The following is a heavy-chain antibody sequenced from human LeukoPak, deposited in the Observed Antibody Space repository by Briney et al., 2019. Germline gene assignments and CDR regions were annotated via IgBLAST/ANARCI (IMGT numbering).Heavy chain of an antibody. CDR1: GYTFTSYD. CDR3: ARPNSVLRFLEWPKGGYYYYYMGV. V-gene: IGHV1-8*01. D-gene: IGHD3-3*01. Sequence: ASVKVSCKASGYTFTSYDINWVRQATGQGLEWMGWMNPNSGNTGYAQRFQGRVTMTRNTSISTAYMELSSLRSEDTAVYYCARPNSVLRFLEWPKGGYYYYYMGVWGKGTTVTVSS. CDR2: MNPNSGNT. J-gene: IGHJ6*03.